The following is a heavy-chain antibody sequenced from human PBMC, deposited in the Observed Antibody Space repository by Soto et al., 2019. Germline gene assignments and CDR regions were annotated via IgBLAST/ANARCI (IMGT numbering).Heavy chain of an antibody. D-gene: IGHD6-6*01. V-gene: IGHV4-34*01. CDR2: INHSGST. Sequence: QVQLQQWGAGLLKPSETLSLTCAVYGGSFSGYYWSCIRQPPGKGLEWIGEINHSGSTNYNPSLKSRVTISVDTSKNQFSLKLSSVTAADTAVYYCASGSKYSSSSYYYYYMDVWGTGTTVTVSS. CDR3: ASGSKYSSSSYYYYYMDV. J-gene: IGHJ6*03. CDR1: GGSFSGYY.